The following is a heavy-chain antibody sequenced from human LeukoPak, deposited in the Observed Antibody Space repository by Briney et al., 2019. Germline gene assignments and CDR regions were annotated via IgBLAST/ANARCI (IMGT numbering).Heavy chain of an antibody. J-gene: IGHJ3*02. CDR1: GGSISSGGYS. CDR2: IYHSGST. V-gene: IGHV4-30-2*01. D-gene: IGHD3-10*01. Sequence: KPSETLSLTCAVSGGSISSGGYSWSWIRQPPGKGLEWIGYIYHSGSTYYNPSLKSRVTISVDRSKNQFSLKLSSVTAADTAVYYCARGKHYYGSGSYYRGDAFDIWGQGTMVTVSS. CDR3: ARGKHYYGSGSYYRGDAFDI.